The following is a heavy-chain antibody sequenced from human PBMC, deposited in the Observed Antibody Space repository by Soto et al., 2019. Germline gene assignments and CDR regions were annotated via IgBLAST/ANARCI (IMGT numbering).Heavy chain of an antibody. CDR1: GFTFSSYW. D-gene: IGHD3-16*02. V-gene: IGHV3-74*01. Sequence: GGSLRLSCAASGFTFSSYWMHWVRQAPGKGLVWVSRINSDGSSTSYADSVKGRFTISRDNAKNTLYLQMNSLRAEDTAVYYCARDKVMITFGGVIGVDAFDIWGQGTMVTVSS. CDR3: ARDKVMITFGGVIGVDAFDI. CDR2: INSDGSST. J-gene: IGHJ3*02.